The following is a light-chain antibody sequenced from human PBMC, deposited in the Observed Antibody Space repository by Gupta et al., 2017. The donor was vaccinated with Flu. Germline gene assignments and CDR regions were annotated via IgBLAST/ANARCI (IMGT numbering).Light chain of an antibody. J-gene: IGKJ1*01. CDR1: QTVTTN. CDR3: QQYNNWPPWT. CDR2: GTS. Sequence: VMTQSPALVSVSPGQRVTLSCRASQTVTTNLAWYQQKPGKAPRLLIYGTSARATGIPARFSGSGSETEFTLTISSLQSEDSGVYYCQQYNNWPPWTFGQGTKVEIK. V-gene: IGKV3-15*01.